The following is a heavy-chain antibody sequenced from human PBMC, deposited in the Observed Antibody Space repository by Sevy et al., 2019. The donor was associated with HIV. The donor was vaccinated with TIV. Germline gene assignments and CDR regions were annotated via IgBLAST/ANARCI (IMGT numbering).Heavy chain of an antibody. V-gene: IGHV3-33*06. CDR2: IWYDGSNK. Sequence: GGSLRLSCAASGFTLSSYGMHWVRQAPGKGLEWVAVIWYDGSNKYYADSVKGRFTIFRDNSKNTLYLQMNSLRAEDTAVYYCAKESIAAAGTRYFQHWGQGTLVTVSS. CDR3: AKESIAAAGTRYFQH. D-gene: IGHD6-13*01. CDR1: GFTLSSYG. J-gene: IGHJ1*01.